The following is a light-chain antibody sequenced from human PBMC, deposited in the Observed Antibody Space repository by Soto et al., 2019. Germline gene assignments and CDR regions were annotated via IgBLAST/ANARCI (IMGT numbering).Light chain of an antibody. Sequence: DIQMTQSPSTLSASVVDRVTITCRASQSISSWLAWYQQKPGKAPKLLIHDASDLETGVPSRFSGSGSGTGFTFTISSLQPEDFATYYCQQYESLPLTFGQGTRLEI. V-gene: IGKV1-33*01. CDR2: DAS. J-gene: IGKJ5*01. CDR3: QQYESLPLT. CDR1: QSISSW.